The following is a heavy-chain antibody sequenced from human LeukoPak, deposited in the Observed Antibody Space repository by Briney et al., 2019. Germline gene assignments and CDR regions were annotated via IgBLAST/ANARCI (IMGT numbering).Heavy chain of an antibody. CDR3: SRISTAGFDFDS. V-gene: IGHV3-49*03. CDR2: IRSKSFGGTA. D-gene: IGHD6-13*01. J-gene: IGHJ4*02. CDR1: GFTFGDYA. Sequence: GGSLRLSCTASGFTFGDYAMSWFRQAPGKGLEWVGFIRSKSFGGTAEYAAPVKGIFTMSRGDSKSIAYLQMSSLKTEDTAVYYCSRISTAGFDFDSWGQGTLVTVSS.